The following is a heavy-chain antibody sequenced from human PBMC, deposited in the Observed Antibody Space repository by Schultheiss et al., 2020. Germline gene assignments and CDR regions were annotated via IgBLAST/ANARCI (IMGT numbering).Heavy chain of an antibody. CDR1: GGSISSYY. CDR2: IYTSGST. J-gene: IGHJ4*02. V-gene: IGHV4-4*07. Sequence: SETLSLTCTVSGGSISSYYWSWIRQPPGKGLEWIGRIYTSGSTNYNPSLKSRVTMSVDTSKNQFSLKLSSVTAADTAVYYCAARIGHSGDCYYFDYWGQGTLVTVSS. CDR3: AARIGHSGDCYYFDY. D-gene: IGHD2-21*02.